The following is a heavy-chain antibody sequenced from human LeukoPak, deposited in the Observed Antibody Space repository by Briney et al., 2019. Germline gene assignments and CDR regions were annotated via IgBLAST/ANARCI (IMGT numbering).Heavy chain of an antibody. CDR2: ISSSSSYI. CDR1: GFTFSSYE. D-gene: IGHD3-10*01. CDR3: ARVITTSYYYYYMDV. V-gene: IGHV3-21*01. J-gene: IGHJ6*03. Sequence: GGSLRLSCAASGFTFSSYEMNWVRQAPGKGLEWVSSISSSSSYIYYADSVKGRFTISRDNAKNSLYLQMNSLRAEDTAVYYCARVITTSYYYYYMDVWGKGTTVTVSS.